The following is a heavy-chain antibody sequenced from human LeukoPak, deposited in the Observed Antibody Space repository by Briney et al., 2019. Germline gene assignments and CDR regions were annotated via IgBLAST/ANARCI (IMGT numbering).Heavy chain of an antibody. V-gene: IGHV1-69*01. J-gene: IGHJ3*02. D-gene: IGHD6-13*01. CDR1: GGTFSSYA. CDR3: ARGYSSSWTDAFDI. Sequence: SVKVSCKASGGTFSSYAISWVRQAPGQGLEWMGGFIPIFGTANYAQKFQGRVTITADESTSTAYMELSSLRSEDTAVYYCARGYSSSWTDAFDIWGQGTMVTVSS. CDR2: FIPIFGTA.